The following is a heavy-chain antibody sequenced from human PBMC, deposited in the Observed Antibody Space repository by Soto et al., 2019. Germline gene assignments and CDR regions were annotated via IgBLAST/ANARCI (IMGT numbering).Heavy chain of an antibody. CDR3: ARGHIVVVVAATSDY. CDR2: ISSSSSYI. J-gene: IGHJ4*02. CDR1: GFTFSSYS. D-gene: IGHD2-15*01. V-gene: IGHV3-21*01. Sequence: GGSLRLSCAASGFTFSSYSMNWVRQAPGKGLEWVSSISSSSSYIYYADSVKGRFTISRDNAKNSLYLQMNSLRAEDTAVYYCARGHIVVVVAATSDYWGQGTLVTVSS.